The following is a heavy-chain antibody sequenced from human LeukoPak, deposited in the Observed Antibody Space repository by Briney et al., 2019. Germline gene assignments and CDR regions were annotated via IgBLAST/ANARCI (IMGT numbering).Heavy chain of an antibody. D-gene: IGHD3-9*01. Sequence: GGSLRLSCTTSGFTFGDYSMSWFRQAPGKGLEWVGFIRSKGYGGTAEYAASVKGRFTISRDDSNSIAYLQMDSLKAEDTAVYYCTREIRYFDWFQADYWGQGTLVTVSS. CDR1: GFTFGDYS. CDR2: IRSKGYGGTA. CDR3: TREIRYFDWFQADY. J-gene: IGHJ4*02. V-gene: IGHV3-49*03.